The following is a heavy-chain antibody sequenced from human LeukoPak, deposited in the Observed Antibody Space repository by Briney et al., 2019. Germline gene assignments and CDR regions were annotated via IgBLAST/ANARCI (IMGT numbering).Heavy chain of an antibody. D-gene: IGHD4-17*01. V-gene: IGHV4-59*01. CDR2: INYSGST. CDR3: AREGRQDYVYFDH. J-gene: IGHJ4*02. CDR1: GGSICSYY. Sequence: ASETLSLTCTGSGGSICSYYWSWLPQPPGKGLEWFGYINYSGSTNYNPSLKSRVTMSVDTSKNQSSLKLSSVTAADTARYYCAREGRQDYVYFDHWGQGSLVTVSS.